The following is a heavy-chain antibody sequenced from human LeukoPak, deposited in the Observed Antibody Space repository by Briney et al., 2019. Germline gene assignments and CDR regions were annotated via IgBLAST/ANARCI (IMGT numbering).Heavy chain of an antibody. V-gene: IGHV3-74*01. D-gene: IGHD3-10*01. CDR1: GFTFNNYW. J-gene: IGHJ4*02. CDR3: AKDWKFYYVSGSFFPDN. Sequence: GGSLRLSCAASGFTFNNYWMNWVRQAPGKGLVWVSHINSDGSTTVYADSVKGRFTISRDNSKNTLYLHMNSLIPEDTAAYFCAKDWKFYYVSGSFFPDNWGQGTLVTVSS. CDR2: INSDGSTT.